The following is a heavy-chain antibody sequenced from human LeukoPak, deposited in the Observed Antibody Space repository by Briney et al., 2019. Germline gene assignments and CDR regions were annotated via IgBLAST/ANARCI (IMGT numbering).Heavy chain of an antibody. D-gene: IGHD2-2*01. Sequence: GRSLRLSCTASGFTFGDYAMSWFRQAPGKGLEWVGFIRSKAYGGTTEYAASVKGRFTISRDDSKSIAYLQMNSLKTEDTAVYFCTRDLAYKCSSTSCPPRWFDPWGQGTLVTVSS. CDR2: IRSKAYGGTT. CDR1: GFTFGDYA. CDR3: TRDLAYKCSSTSCPPRWFDP. V-gene: IGHV3-49*03. J-gene: IGHJ5*02.